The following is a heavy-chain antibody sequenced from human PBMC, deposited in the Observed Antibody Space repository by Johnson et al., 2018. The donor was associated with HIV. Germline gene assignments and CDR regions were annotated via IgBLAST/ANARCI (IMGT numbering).Heavy chain of an antibody. CDR3: ARGKAWIQSWDDAFDI. J-gene: IGHJ3*02. Sequence: QVQLVESGGGVVQPGRSLRLSCVASGFPFSTYAIHWVRQAPGKRLEWVAVISYDGTKKYYADSVKGRFTMSRDNSKNTIYLQTNSLRREDTAVYYCARGKAWIQSWDDAFDIWGQGTVVTVSS. D-gene: IGHD5-18*01. V-gene: IGHV3-30-3*01. CDR1: GFPFSTYA. CDR2: ISYDGTKK.